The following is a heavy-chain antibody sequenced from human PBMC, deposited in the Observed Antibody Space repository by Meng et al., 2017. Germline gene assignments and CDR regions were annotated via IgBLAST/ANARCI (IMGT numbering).Heavy chain of an antibody. V-gene: IGHV1-69*13. J-gene: IGHJ3*02. Sequence: SVKVSCKASGGTFSSYAISWVRQAPGQGLEWMGGIIPIFGTANYAQKFQGRVTITADESTSTAYMELSSLRSEDTAVYYCARMYYYGSGSYSLGAFDIWGQGTMVTVSS. D-gene: IGHD3-10*01. CDR3: ARMYYYGSGSYSLGAFDI. CDR2: IIPIFGTA. CDR1: GGTFSSYA.